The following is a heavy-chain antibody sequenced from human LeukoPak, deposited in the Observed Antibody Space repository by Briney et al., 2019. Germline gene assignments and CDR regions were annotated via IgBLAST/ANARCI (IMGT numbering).Heavy chain of an antibody. J-gene: IGHJ5*02. CDR2: IWYDGSNK. D-gene: IGHD6-13*01. CDR1: GFTFSSYG. CDR3: AREGHSSSWTSRPNWWFDP. V-gene: IGHV3-33*01. Sequence: PGRSLSLSCAASGFTFSSYGMHWVRQAPGKGLEWVAVIWYDGSNKYYADSVKGRFTISRDNSKNTLYLQMNSLRAEDTAVYYCAREGHSSSWTSRPNWWFDPWGQGTLVTVSS.